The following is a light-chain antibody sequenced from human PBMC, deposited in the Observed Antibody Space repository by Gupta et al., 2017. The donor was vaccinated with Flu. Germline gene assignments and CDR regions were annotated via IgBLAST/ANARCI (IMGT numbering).Light chain of an antibody. J-gene: IGLJ1*01. CDR2: DVS. CDR1: SSDVGGYDY. CDR3: SSRTSGSTLLA. V-gene: IGLV2-14*04. Sequence: SSDVGGYDYVSWYQQHPGKAPQLIIYDVSNRPSGVSNRFSGSKSGSTASLTISGLQAEDDADYYCSSRTSGSTLLAFGTGTKVTVL.